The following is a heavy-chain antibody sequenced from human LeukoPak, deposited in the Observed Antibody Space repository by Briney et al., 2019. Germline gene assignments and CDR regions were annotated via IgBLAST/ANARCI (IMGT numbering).Heavy chain of an antibody. CDR1: GFTVSSNY. CDR3: ARFNFFGGTPFDY. CDR2: IYSTGST. D-gene: IGHD4-23*01. J-gene: IGHJ4*02. Sequence: PGGSLRLSCAASGFTVSSNYMSWVRQAPGKGLEWVSVIYSTGSTYYADSVKGRFTISRDNSKNTLYLQMNSLRAEDTALYYCARFNFFGGTPFDYWGQGTLVTVS. V-gene: IGHV3-66*01.